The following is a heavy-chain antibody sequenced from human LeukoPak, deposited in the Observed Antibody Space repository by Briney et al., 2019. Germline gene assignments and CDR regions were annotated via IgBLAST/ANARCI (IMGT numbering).Heavy chain of an antibody. J-gene: IGHJ4*02. CDR1: GGSISSSSYY. V-gene: IGHV4-39*07. D-gene: IGHD3-10*01. CDR2: IYYSGST. CDR3: ASGGAGRDPSFDY. Sequence: SETLSLTCTVSGGSISSSSYYWGWIRQPPGKGLEWIGSIYYSGSTNYNPSLKSRVTMSVDTSKNQFSLKLTSVTAADTAVYYCASGGAGRDPSFDYWGQGTLVTVSS.